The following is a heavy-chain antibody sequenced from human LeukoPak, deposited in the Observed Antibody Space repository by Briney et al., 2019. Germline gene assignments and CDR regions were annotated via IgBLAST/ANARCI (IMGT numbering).Heavy chain of an antibody. CDR3: ARVDGGNGILNY. CDR1: GFTFSTYS. D-gene: IGHD4-23*01. J-gene: IGHJ4*02. V-gene: IGHV3-21*04. Sequence: GGSLRLSCAASGFTFSTYSMNWVRQAPGKGLDWVSSIISSSSYIYYADSVKGRFTISRDNAKNSLYLQMNSLRAEDTAVYYCARVDGGNGILNYWGQGTLVTVSS. CDR2: IISSSSYI.